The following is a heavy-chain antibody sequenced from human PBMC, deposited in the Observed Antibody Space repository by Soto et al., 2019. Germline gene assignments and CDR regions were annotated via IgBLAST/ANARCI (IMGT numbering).Heavy chain of an antibody. J-gene: IGHJ3*02. CDR3: ARRRYSSSWDDAFDI. Sequence: ASVKVSCKASGYTSTSYAMHWVRQAPGQRLEWMGWINAGNGNTKYSQKFQGRVTITRDTSASTAYMELSSLRSEDTAVYYCARRRYSSSWDDAFDIWGQGTMVTVSS. D-gene: IGHD6-13*01. CDR2: INAGNGNT. V-gene: IGHV1-3*01. CDR1: GYTSTSYA.